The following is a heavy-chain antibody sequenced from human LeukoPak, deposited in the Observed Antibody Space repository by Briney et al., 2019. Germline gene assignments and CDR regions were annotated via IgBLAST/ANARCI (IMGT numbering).Heavy chain of an antibody. CDR2: IKQDGTEK. Sequence: PGGSLRLSCAASAFTLSGYWMTWVRQAPGKGLEWVANIKQDGTEKFYVDSVKGRFTIPRDNTKNSLYLQMNSLRAEDTAVYYCARSSGIYIWDAMDVWGQGTTVTVSS. CDR3: ARSSGIYIWDAMDV. CDR1: AFTLSGYW. D-gene: IGHD1-26*01. V-gene: IGHV3-7*03. J-gene: IGHJ6*02.